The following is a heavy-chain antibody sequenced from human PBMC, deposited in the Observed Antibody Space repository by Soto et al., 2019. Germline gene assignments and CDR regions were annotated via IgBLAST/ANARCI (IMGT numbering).Heavy chain of an antibody. J-gene: IGHJ4*02. D-gene: IGHD6-19*01. Sequence: QVQLVESRGGVVQPGRSLRLSCAASGFTFSSYGMHWVRQAPGKGLEWVAVIWYDGSNKYYADSVKGRFTISRDNSKNTLYLQMNSLRAEYTAVYYCATRYSSGLDWGQGTLVTVSS. CDR1: GFTFSSYG. V-gene: IGHV3-33*01. CDR3: ATRYSSGLD. CDR2: IWYDGSNK.